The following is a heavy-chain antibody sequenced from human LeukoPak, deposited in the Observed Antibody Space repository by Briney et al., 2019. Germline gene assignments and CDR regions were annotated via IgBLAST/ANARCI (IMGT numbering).Heavy chain of an antibody. J-gene: IGHJ4*02. Sequence: GASVRVSYTASGHTFTNFHIHWVRQAPGEGGEYMGIIIVYGDTTIYAQRFQGRITMTRDTSTSTVYMELSSLNSEDTAVYYSPRESPSTFYFDYWGQGTLVTVSS. D-gene: IGHD1-1*01. V-gene: IGHV1-46*01. CDR1: GHTFTNFH. CDR3: PRESPSTFYFDY. CDR2: IIVYGDTT.